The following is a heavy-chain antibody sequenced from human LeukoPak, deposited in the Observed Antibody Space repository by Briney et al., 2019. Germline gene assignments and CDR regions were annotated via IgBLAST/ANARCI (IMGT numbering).Heavy chain of an antibody. CDR1: GYXFTTYS. CDR2: INPRGDAT. V-gene: IGHV1-46*01. D-gene: IGHD2-8*01. Sequence: ASVKVSCKSSGYXFTTYSIYWVRQAPGQGLEWIGMINPRGDATIYAQKFQGRVPMTSDTSTTTIYMELSSLKSQDTGLYYCARKWSSRDWFDPWGQGTLVTVSS. J-gene: IGHJ5*02. CDR3: ARKWSSRDWFDP.